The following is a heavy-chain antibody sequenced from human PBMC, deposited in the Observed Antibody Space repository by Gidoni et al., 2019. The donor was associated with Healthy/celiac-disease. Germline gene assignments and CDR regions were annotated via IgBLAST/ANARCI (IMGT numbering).Heavy chain of an antibody. V-gene: IGHV4-39*01. J-gene: IGHJ4*02. CDR1: GGSISSSGYY. CDR2: IPYSGST. Sequence: QLQLQESGPGLVKPSATLSLTCTVSGGSISSSGYYWGWIRQPPGKGLEWIGSIPYSGSTYYNPSLKSRVTTSIDTSKNQFFLKVSSVTAADTAVYYCARHGRYTYGGTDYWGQGTLVTVFS. CDR3: ARHGRYTYGGTDY. D-gene: IGHD5-18*01.